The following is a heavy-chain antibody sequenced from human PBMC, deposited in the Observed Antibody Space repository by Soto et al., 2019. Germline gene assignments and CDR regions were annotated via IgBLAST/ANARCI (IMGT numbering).Heavy chain of an antibody. CDR2: ISYDGSNK. V-gene: IGHV3-30*18. D-gene: IGHD4-17*01. J-gene: IGHJ4*02. CDR3: AKAHHAYGDYQVSY. CDR1: GFTFSSYG. Sequence: QVQLVESGGGVVQPGRSLRLSCAASGFTFSSYGMHWVRQAPGKGLEWVAVISYDGSNKYYADSVKGRFTISRDNSKNTLYLQMNSLRAEDTAVYYCAKAHHAYGDYQVSYWGQGTLVTVSS.